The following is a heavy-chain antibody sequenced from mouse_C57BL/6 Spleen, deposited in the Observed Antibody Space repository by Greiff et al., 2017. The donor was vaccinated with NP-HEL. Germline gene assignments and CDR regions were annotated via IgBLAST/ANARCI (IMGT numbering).Heavy chain of an antibody. Sequence: VKLEESGGGLVKPGGSLKLSCAASGFTFSDYGMHWVRQAPEKGLEWVAYISSGSSTIYYADTVKGRFTISRDNAKNTLFLQMTSLRSEDTAMYYCATAYYSNYEFAYWGQGTLVTVSA. J-gene: IGHJ3*01. CDR1: GFTFSDYG. V-gene: IGHV5-17*01. CDR2: ISSGSSTI. CDR3: ATAYYSNYEFAY. D-gene: IGHD2-5*01.